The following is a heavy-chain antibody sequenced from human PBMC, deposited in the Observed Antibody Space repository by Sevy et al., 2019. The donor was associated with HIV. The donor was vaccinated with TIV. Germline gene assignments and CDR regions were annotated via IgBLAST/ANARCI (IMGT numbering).Heavy chain of an antibody. D-gene: IGHD6-13*01. V-gene: IGHV3-30-3*01. CDR3: ARDFAAAGTYYFDY. CDR1: GFTFNTYA. J-gene: IGHJ4*02. CDR2: ISYDGSNK. Sequence: GGSLRLSCAASGFTFNTYAMHWVRQAPGKGLEWMSVISYDGSNKYYADSVKGRFTISRDNSKNTLYLQMNSLRAEDTAVYYCARDFAAAGTYYFDYWGQGTLVTVSS.